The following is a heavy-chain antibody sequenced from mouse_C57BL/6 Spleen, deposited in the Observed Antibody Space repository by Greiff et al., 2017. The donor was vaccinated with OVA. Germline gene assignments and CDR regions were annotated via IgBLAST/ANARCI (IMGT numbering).Heavy chain of an antibody. V-gene: IGHV2-2*01. J-gene: IGHJ3*01. D-gene: IGHD2-4*01. CDR3: ARSFYDYDAWFAY. CDR1: GFSLTSYG. Sequence: VQLQQSGPGLVQPSQSLSITCTVSGFSLTSYGVHWVRQSPGKGLEWLGVIWRGGSTDYNAAFISRLSISKDNSKCQVFFKMNSLQADDTAIDYCARSFYDYDAWFAYWGQGTLVTVSA. CDR2: IWRGGST.